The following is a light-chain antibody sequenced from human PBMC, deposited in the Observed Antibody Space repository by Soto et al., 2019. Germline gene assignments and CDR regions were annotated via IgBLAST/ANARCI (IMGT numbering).Light chain of an antibody. CDR2: AAS. Sequence: AIRMTQSPSSFSASTGDRVTITCRASQGIRSYLAWYQQKPGKAPKLLIYAASTLQSGVPSRFSGSGSGTDFTLTISCLQSEDFATYYCQQYAGAWTFGQGTKAEIK. CDR1: QGIRSY. V-gene: IGKV1-8*01. J-gene: IGKJ1*01. CDR3: QQYAGAWT.